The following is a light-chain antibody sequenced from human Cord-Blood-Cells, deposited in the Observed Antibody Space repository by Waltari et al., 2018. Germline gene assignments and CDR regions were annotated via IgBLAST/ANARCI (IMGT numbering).Light chain of an antibody. CDR1: SSAVGGYND. V-gene: IGLV2-14*03. J-gene: IGLJ3*02. CDR3: SSYTSSSTWV. Sequence: QSALTQPASVSGSPGQSITISCTGTSSAVGGYNDVSWYQQHPGKAPKLMLYDVSNRPSGVSNRFSGSKSGNTASLTISGLQAEDEADYYCSSYTSSSTWVFGGGTKLTVL. CDR2: DVS.